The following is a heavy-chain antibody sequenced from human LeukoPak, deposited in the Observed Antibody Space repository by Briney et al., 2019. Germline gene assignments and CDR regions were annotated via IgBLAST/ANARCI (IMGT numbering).Heavy chain of an antibody. CDR2: IYYSGST. V-gene: IGHV4-39*07. D-gene: IGHD3-16*02. J-gene: IGHJ4*02. Sequence: SETLSLTCTVSGGSISSSSYYWGWIRQPPGKGLEWNGSIYYSGSTNYNPSLKSRVTISVDTSKNQFSLKLSSVTAADTAVYYCARYVWGSYPTFEDYWGEGTPVTVSS. CDR3: ARYVWGSYPTFEDY. CDR1: GGSISSSSYY.